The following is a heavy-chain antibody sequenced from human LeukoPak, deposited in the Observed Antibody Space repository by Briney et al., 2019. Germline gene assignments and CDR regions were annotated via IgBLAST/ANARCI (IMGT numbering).Heavy chain of an antibody. V-gene: IGHV4-30-4*01. J-gene: IGHJ4*02. CDR1: AGSITSGDYY. D-gene: IGHD3-22*01. CDR3: ARGEYYDSSAYFDY. Sequence: SQTLSLTCTVSAGSITSGDYYWSWIRQPPGKGLEWIGYIYYSGSTYYNPSLKSRVTISVDTSNNHFSLKLSSVTAADTAVYYCARGEYYDSSAYFDYWGQGTLVTVSS. CDR2: IYYSGST.